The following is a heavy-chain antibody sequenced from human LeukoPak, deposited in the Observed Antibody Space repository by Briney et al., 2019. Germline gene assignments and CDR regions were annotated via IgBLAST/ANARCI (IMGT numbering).Heavy chain of an antibody. Sequence: PSQTLSLTCSVSGGSISSGDYFWTWIRQPPGKGLEYIGYISHSGNTYYNPSLKSRLNISADTSRNQFSLKLRSVTAADTALYFCAREGYYYDSSGPIDYWGQGTRVTVSS. CDR2: ISHSGNT. J-gene: IGHJ4*02. D-gene: IGHD3-22*01. CDR1: GGSISSGDYF. V-gene: IGHV4-30-4*01. CDR3: AREGYYYDSSGPIDY.